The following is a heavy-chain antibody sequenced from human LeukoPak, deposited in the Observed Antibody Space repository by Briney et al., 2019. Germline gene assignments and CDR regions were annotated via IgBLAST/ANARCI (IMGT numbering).Heavy chain of an antibody. D-gene: IGHD3-10*01. CDR2: ISGSGVNT. CDR1: GFTFSSNA. V-gene: IGHV3-23*01. CDR3: AKRAPMVRGRTDYQYGMDV. J-gene: IGHJ6*02. Sequence: GGSLRLSCAASGFTFSSNAMSWVRQTPEKGLEWVSAISGSGVNTYYADSVKGRFTISRDNSKNTLYMQINSLGAEDTAVYYCAKRAPMVRGRTDYQYGMDVWGQGTTVTVSS.